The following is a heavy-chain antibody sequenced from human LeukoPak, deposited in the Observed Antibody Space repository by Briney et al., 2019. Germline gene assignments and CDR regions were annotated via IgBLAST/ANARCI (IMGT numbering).Heavy chain of an antibody. CDR1: GFTFSSYA. V-gene: IGHV4-34*01. CDR3: ARGHQWLRRGGFDY. J-gene: IGHJ4*02. D-gene: IGHD5-12*01. Sequence: GSLRLSCAASGFTFSSYAMSWVRQPPGKGLEWIGEINHSGSTNYNPSLKSRVTISVDTSKNQFSLKLSSVTAADTAVYYCARGHQWLRRGGFDYWGQGTLVTVSS. CDR2: INHSGST.